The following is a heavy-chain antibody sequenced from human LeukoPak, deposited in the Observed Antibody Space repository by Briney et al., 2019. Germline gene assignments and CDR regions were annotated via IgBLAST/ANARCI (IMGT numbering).Heavy chain of an antibody. Sequence: GESLRLSCAASGFTFSSYSMNWVRQAPGKGLEWVSYISGSSTTIKYPNSVKGRFTISRDNAKNSLYLQMNSLRDEDTAVYYCARSDGASSDYWGQGTLVTVSS. CDR2: ISGSSTTI. J-gene: IGHJ4*02. V-gene: IGHV3-48*02. D-gene: IGHD4-17*01. CDR3: ARSDGASSDY. CDR1: GFTFSSYS.